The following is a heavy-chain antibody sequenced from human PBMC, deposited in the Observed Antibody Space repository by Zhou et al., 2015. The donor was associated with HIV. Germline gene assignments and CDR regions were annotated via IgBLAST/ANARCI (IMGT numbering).Heavy chain of an antibody. CDR1: GGTFSSYT. J-gene: IGHJ3*02. CDR2: IIPILGIA. V-gene: IGHV1-69*09. CDR3: ARDRGLGGSYSFDI. D-gene: IGHD1-26*01. Sequence: QVQLVQSGAEVKKPGSSVKVSCKASGGTFSSYTISWVRQAPGQGLEWMGRIIPILGIANYAQKFQGRVTITADKSTSTAYMELSSLRSEDTAVYYCARDRGLGGSYSFDIWGQGTMVTVSS.